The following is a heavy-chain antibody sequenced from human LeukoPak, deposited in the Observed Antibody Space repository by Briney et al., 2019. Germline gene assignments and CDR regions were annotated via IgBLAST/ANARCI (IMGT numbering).Heavy chain of an antibody. CDR2: IYYSGTT. J-gene: IGHJ4*02. Sequence: PSETLSLTCTVSGGSFSSSDYYWGWIRQPPGKGLEWIGSIYYSGTTYYNPSLKSRVTISVDTSRNQFSLKVTSVTAADTAVYYCARSRNMATKTTWDYWGQGSLVTVSS. V-gene: IGHV4-39*01. CDR1: GGSFSSSDYY. D-gene: IGHD5-12*01. CDR3: ARSRNMATKTTWDY.